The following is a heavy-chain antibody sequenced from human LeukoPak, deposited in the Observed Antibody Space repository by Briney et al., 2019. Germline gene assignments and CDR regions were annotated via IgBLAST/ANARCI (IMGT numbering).Heavy chain of an antibody. D-gene: IGHD3-3*01. V-gene: IGHV3-48*01. CDR3: AREGCYYDSGSGPEPCYNYYMAV. Sequence: GGSLTLSCAASGFIFSSFGFNWVRQAPGKGLEWISYISSSRRGIYYADSVRGRFTVSRENAKNSVFLEMSSLRAEDTAVYYCAREGCYYDSGSGPEPCYNYYMAVWGKGTTVTDSS. CDR1: GFIFSSFG. CDR2: ISSSRRGI. J-gene: IGHJ6*03.